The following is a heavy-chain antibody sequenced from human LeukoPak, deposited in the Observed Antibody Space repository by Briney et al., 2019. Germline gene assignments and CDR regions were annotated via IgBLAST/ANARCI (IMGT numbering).Heavy chain of an antibody. Sequence: EGSLRLSCAASGFTFDDYAMHWVRQAPGKGLEWVSAISGSGGSTYYADSVRGRFTISRDNSKNTLYLQMNSLRAEDTAVYYCATGHGQWLFYDYWGQGTLVTVSS. CDR3: ATGHGQWLFYDY. V-gene: IGHV3-23*01. J-gene: IGHJ4*02. CDR2: ISGSGGST. D-gene: IGHD6-19*01. CDR1: GFTFDDYA.